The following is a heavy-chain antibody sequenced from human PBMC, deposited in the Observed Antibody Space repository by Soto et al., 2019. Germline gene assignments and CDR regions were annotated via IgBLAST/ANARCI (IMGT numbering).Heavy chain of an antibody. V-gene: IGHV3-23*04. CDR1: GFTFSEYA. CDR3: AKSFCSSSSCFFLWVDP. J-gene: IGHJ5*02. CDR2: ISGTGVPT. Sequence: EVQLVESGGGLVQPGGSLRLSCAASGFTFSEYAMSWVRQAPGKGLEWLSLISGTGVPTLYAGSVKGRFSGSRDNSKNTLFLEMNDLRVDDPATYYCAKSFCSSSSCFFLWVDPWGPGTLVTVSS. D-gene: IGHD2-2*01.